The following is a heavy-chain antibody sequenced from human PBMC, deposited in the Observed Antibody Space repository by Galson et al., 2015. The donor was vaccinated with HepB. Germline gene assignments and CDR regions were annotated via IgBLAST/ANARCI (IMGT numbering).Heavy chain of an antibody. J-gene: IGHJ4*02. CDR3: AKDHAPIAVAAPEFDY. V-gene: IGHV3-30*18. D-gene: IGHD6-19*01. CDR1: GFTFSSYG. Sequence: SLRLSCAASGFTFSSYGMHWVRQAPGKGLEWVAAISYDGSNKYYADSVKGRFTISRDNSKNTPYLQMNSLRAEDTAVYYCAKDHAPIAVAAPEFDYWGQGTLVTVSS. CDR2: ISYDGSNK.